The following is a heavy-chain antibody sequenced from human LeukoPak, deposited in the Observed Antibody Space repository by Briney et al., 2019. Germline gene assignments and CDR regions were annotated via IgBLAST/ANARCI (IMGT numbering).Heavy chain of an antibody. CDR2: VYGSGDT. CDR3: ARGSACYGF. J-gene: IGHJ4*02. Sequence: SQTLSLTCAVSGGSISSGGYSWSWIRQPPGKGLEWIGYVYGSGDTNYNPSLKSRVTMSVDTSKNQLSLRLSSVTAADTAVYYCARGSACYGFWGQGTLVTVSS. V-gene: IGHV4-61*08. CDR1: GGSISSGGYS. D-gene: IGHD6-19*01.